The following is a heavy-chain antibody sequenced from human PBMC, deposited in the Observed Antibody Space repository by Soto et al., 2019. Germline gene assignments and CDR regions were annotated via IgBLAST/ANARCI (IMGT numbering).Heavy chain of an antibody. D-gene: IGHD4-17*01. Sequence: QVQLVESGGGVVQPGRSLRLSCAASGFTFNTCSMHWVRQAPGKGLEWVAVISYEGSNKYYADSVKGRFTISRDNSNNTLFLQMNSLRAEDTAVYYCAKDAATVTTNWYFDLWGRGTLVTVSS. J-gene: IGHJ2*01. CDR2: ISYEGSNK. CDR3: AKDAATVTTNWYFDL. CDR1: GFTFNTCS. V-gene: IGHV3-30*18.